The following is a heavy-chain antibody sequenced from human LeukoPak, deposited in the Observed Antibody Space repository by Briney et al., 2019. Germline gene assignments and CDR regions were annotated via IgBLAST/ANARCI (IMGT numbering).Heavy chain of an antibody. D-gene: IGHD6-19*01. Sequence: GGSLRLSCAASGFTFSTYSMNWVRQAPGKGLEWVSSIASSSNIYYADSVKGRFTISRDNAKNSLYLQMNSLRAEDTAVYYCARDGGGSGWYQYYFDYWGQGTLVTVSS. CDR1: GFTFSTYS. V-gene: IGHV3-21*01. CDR2: IASSSNI. J-gene: IGHJ4*02. CDR3: ARDGGGSGWYQYYFDY.